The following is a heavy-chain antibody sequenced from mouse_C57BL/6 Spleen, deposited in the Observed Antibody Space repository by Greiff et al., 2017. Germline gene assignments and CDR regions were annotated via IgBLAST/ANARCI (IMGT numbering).Heavy chain of an antibody. CDR1: GFTFSSYT. V-gene: IGHV5-9*01. CDR2: ISGGGGNT. Sequence: DVKLVESGGGLVKPGGSLKLSCAASGFTFSSYTMSWVRQTPEKRLEWVATISGGGGNTYYPDSVKGRFTISRDNAKNTLYLQMSSLRSEDTALYYCARDYGNYEFAYWGQGTLVTVSA. J-gene: IGHJ3*01. CDR3: ARDYGNYEFAY. D-gene: IGHD2-1*01.